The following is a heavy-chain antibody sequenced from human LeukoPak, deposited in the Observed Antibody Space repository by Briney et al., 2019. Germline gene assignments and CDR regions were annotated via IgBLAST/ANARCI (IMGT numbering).Heavy chain of an antibody. J-gene: IGHJ5*02. CDR3: AREVVVAATGNWFDP. CDR1: GFTFSTYT. D-gene: IGHD2-15*01. V-gene: IGHV3-48*04. Sequence: GGSLRLSCAASGFTFSTYTMNWVRQAPGKGLEWVSYISSSSSAKNYADSVKGRFTISRDNTKNSLYLQMNSLRAEDTAVYYCAREVVVAATGNWFDPWGQGTLVTVSS. CDR2: ISSSSSAK.